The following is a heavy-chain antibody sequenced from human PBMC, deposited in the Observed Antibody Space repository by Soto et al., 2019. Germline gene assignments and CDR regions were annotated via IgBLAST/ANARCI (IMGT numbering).Heavy chain of an antibody. CDR3: ARDLAKGGGSAGFDY. J-gene: IGHJ4*02. Sequence: ASVNVSCKASGYTFTVYYMHWVRQAPGQGLEWMRWINPKSGGTMYPQKFQGRVTMTWDTSISTAYMALTRLRSDDTAVYYCARDLAKGGGSAGFDYWGQGTLVTVSS. CDR2: INPKSGGT. D-gene: IGHD1-26*01. V-gene: IGHV1-2*02. CDR1: GYTFTVYY.